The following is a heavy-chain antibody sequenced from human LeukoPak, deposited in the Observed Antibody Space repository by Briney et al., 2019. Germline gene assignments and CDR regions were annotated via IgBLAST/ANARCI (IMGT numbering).Heavy chain of an antibody. V-gene: IGHV3-13*01. CDR1: GFTFSRYD. CDR3: ASHGSGTNFYDPLDS. D-gene: IGHD1-26*01. Sequence: GGSLRLSCAASGFTFSRYDMHWVRQATGKGLEWVAGIASVGDTFYAGSVKGRFTISRENAKNSLYLQTNSLRAGDTAVYFCASHGSGTNFYDPLDSWGQRTLVTVSS. J-gene: IGHJ4*02. CDR2: IASVGDT.